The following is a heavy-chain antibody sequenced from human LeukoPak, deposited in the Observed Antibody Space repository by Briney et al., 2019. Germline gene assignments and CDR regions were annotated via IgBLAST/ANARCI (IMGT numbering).Heavy chain of an antibody. CDR2: IYYSGST. V-gene: IGHV4-61*08. J-gene: IGHJ2*01. Sequence: SETLSLTCTVSGGSISSGGYYWSWIRQHPGKGLEWIGYIYYSGSTYYNPSLKSRVTISLDTSKKQFSLKLSSVTAADTAVYYCARDLSASGNFRSYWYFDLWGRGTLVTVSS. CDR1: GGSISSGGYY. CDR3: ARDLSASGNFRSYWYFDL. D-gene: IGHD3-10*01.